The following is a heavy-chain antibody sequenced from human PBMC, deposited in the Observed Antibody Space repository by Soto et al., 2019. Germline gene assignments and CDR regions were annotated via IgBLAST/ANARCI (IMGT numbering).Heavy chain of an antibody. J-gene: IGHJ4*02. CDR1: GGTFSSYA. V-gene: IGHV1-69*01. D-gene: IGHD3-10*01. Sequence: QVQLVQSGAEVKKPGSSVKVSCKASGGTFSSYAISWVRQAPGQGLEWMGGIIPIFGTANYAQKFQGRVTITADESTSTAYMELSSLRSEDTAVYYCARSLGETIVQLTPQYYFDYWCQGTLVTVSS. CDR3: ARSLGETIVQLTPQYYFDY. CDR2: IIPIFGTA.